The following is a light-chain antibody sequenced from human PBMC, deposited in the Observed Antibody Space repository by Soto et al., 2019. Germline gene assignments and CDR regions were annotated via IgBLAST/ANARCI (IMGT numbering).Light chain of an antibody. CDR3: QQRSNWLT. CDR2: DAS. V-gene: IGKV3-11*01. J-gene: IGKJ4*01. CDR1: QSLSSY. Sequence: EIVLTQSPDTLSLSSGERATLSCRASQSLSSYLDWYQQKPGQAPRLLIYDASNRATGIPARFSGSGSGTDFTLTISSLEPEDFAVYYCQQRSNWLTFGGGTKV.